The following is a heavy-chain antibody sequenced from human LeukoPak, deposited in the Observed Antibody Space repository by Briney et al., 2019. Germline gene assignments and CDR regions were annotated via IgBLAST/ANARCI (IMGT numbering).Heavy chain of an antibody. J-gene: IGHJ4*02. CDR1: GGSISSYS. D-gene: IGHD6-13*01. Sequence: SETLSLTCSVSGGSISSYSWIWIRQPAGKGLEWIGRIYATGSTNFNPSLKSRVTMSVDTSKSQFSLNLSSVTAADTAVYYFARAPAGSSKYEYWGQRILVTLSS. CDR2: IYATGST. CDR3: ARAPAGSSKYEY. V-gene: IGHV4-4*07.